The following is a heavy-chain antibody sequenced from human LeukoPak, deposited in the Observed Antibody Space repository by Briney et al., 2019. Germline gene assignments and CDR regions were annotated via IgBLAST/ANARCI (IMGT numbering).Heavy chain of an antibody. CDR3: VRGLEDYGDYA. D-gene: IGHD4-17*01. Sequence: GGSLRLSCGASGFTFSNYWMSWVRQAPGKGLEWVINISQDGSGKNYADSVEGRFTISRDNAKNSLYLQMNSLRAEDTAVYYCVRGLEDYGDYAWGQGTLVTVSS. CDR1: GFTFSNYW. J-gene: IGHJ5*02. CDR2: ISQDGSGK. V-gene: IGHV3-7*03.